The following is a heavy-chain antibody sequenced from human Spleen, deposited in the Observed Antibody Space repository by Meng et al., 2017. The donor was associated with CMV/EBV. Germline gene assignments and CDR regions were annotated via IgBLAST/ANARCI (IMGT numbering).Heavy chain of an antibody. D-gene: IGHD6-13*01. CDR1: GGSISSYY. V-gene: IGHV4-4*07. J-gene: IGHJ4*02. CDR2: IYTSGST. CDR3: TYSSSWLTHPLFDY. Sequence: VRLQEPGPGLVKPSDTLSLTCTVSGGSISSYYWSWIRQPAGKGLEWIGRIYTSGSTNYNPSLKSRVTMSVDTSKNQFSLKLSSVTAADTAVYYCTYSSSWLTHPLFDYWGQGTLVTVSS.